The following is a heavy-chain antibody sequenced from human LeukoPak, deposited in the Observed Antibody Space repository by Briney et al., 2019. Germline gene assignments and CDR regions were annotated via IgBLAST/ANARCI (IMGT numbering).Heavy chain of an antibody. D-gene: IGHD6-19*01. V-gene: IGHV4-59*01. Sequence: SETLSLTCTVSGGSISSYYWSWIRQPPGKGLEWIGYIYYSGSTNYNPSLKSRVTISVDTSKNQFSLKLSSVTAADTAVYYCARAGPAGTPAYYFDYWGQGTMVTVSS. CDR3: ARAGPAGTPAYYFDY. CDR2: IYYSGST. CDR1: GGSISSYY. J-gene: IGHJ4*02.